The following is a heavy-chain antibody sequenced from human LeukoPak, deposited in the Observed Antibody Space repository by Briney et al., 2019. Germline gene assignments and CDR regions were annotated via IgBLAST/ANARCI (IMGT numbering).Heavy chain of an antibody. CDR2: TYYSGNT. CDR3: TRGRAYYDSTGYYY. Sequence: SETLSLTCTVSGGSMTNYYWTWIRQSRGKGLEWIGHTYYSGNTNYNPSLKSRVTISIDTSKNQFSLKLSSVTAADTAVYYCTRGRAYYDSTGYYYWGRGILVTVSS. V-gene: IGHV4-59*01. J-gene: IGHJ4*02. D-gene: IGHD3-22*01. CDR1: GGSMTNYY.